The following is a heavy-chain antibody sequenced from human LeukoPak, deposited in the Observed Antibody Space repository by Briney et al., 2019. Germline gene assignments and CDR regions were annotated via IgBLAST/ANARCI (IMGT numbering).Heavy chain of an antibody. CDR1: GGSFSGYY. V-gene: IGHV4-30-4*01. J-gene: IGHJ5*02. CDR3: ARDSTDNWFDP. CDR2: IYYSGST. Sequence: PSETLSLTCAVYGGSFSGYYWSWIRQPPGKGLEWIGYIYYSGSTYYNPSLKSRVTISVDTSKNQFSLKLSSVTAADTAVYYCARDSTDNWFDPWGQGTWSPSPQ.